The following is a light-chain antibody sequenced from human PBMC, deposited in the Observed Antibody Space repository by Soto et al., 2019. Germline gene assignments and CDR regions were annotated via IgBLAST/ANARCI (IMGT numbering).Light chain of an antibody. J-gene: IGLJ3*02. CDR1: RSDVGGYGY. CDR3: DSNTAGGTGV. V-gene: IGLV2-14*01. CDR2: EVT. Sequence: QSALTQPAAVSGSPGQSITISCTGTRSDVGGYGYVSWYQQHPGKAPKVMIYEVTNRPAGVSFRFSGSKSGNTASLTISGLQAEDEADYYCDSNTAGGTGVFGRGKKVTVL.